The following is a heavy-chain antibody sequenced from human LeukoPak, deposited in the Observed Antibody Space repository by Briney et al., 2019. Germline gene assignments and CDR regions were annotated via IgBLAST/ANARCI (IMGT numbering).Heavy chain of an antibody. J-gene: IGHJ4*02. CDR1: GYTLTELS. CDR2: FDPEDGET. V-gene: IGHV1-24*01. Sequence: ASVKVSCKVSGYTLTELSMHWVRQAPGKGLEWMGGFDPEDGETIYAQKFQGRVTMTEDTSTDTAYMELSSLRSEDTAVYYCATPHNYGDYGFFDYWGQGTLVTVSS. D-gene: IGHD4-17*01. CDR3: ATPHNYGDYGFFDY.